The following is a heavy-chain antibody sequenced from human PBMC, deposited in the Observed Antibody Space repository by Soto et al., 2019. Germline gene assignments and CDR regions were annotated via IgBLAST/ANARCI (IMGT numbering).Heavy chain of an antibody. Sequence: GGSLRLSCTASGFTFGDYAMSWFRQAPGKGLEWVGFIRSKAYGGTTEYAASVKGRFTISRDDSKSIAYLQMNSLKTEDTAVYYCTSLPGLGTMIVPTGYYGMDVWGQGTTVTVSS. J-gene: IGHJ6*02. CDR3: TSLPGLGTMIVPTGYYGMDV. CDR2: IRSKAYGGTT. D-gene: IGHD3-22*01. CDR1: GFTFGDYA. V-gene: IGHV3-49*03.